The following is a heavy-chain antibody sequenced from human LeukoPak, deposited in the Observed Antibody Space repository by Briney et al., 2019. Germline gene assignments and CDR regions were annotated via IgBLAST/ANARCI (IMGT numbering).Heavy chain of an antibody. Sequence: SETLSLTCAVYGGSISGYYWSWIRQPPGKGLEWIGEINQSGITNYNPPLKSRVSISVDSSKDPFSLKLCSVTAADAAVYYCARNPVRGVYSYYIDFWGQGTLVTVSS. J-gene: IGHJ4*02. CDR1: GGSISGYY. V-gene: IGHV4-34*01. CDR2: INQSGIT. D-gene: IGHD3-10*01. CDR3: ARNPVRGVYSYYIDF.